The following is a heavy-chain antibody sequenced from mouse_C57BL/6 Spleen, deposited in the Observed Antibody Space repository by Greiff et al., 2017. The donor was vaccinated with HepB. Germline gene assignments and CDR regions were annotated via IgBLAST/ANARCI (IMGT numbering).Heavy chain of an antibody. V-gene: IGHV1-81*01. CDR1: GYTFTSYG. CDR2: IYPRSGNT. J-gene: IGHJ1*03. D-gene: IGHD1-1*01. CDR3: AIETAVATSSYWYFDV. Sequence: VQRVESGAELARPGASVKLSCKASGYTFTSYGISWVKQRTGQGLEWIGEIYPRSGNTYYNEKFKGKATLTADKSSSTAYMEIRSLTSEDSAVYFCAIETAVATSSYWYFDVWGTGTTVTVSS.